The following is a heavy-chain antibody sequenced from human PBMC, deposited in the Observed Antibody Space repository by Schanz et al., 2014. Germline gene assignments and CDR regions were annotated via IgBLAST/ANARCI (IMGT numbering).Heavy chain of an antibody. V-gene: IGHV3-66*01. D-gene: IGHD2-15*01. Sequence: EVQLVESGGGLVQPGGSLRLSCAASGFTVSNNYMSWVRQAPGKGLECVSIIYSDGSTYYVDSVKGRFIFSRDNSKNTVYLQMNSLRAEDTAVYYCARDPGGTKTHGLWGQGTLVTVSS. CDR2: IYSDGST. CDR3: ARDPGGTKTHGL. CDR1: GFTVSNNY. J-gene: IGHJ4*02.